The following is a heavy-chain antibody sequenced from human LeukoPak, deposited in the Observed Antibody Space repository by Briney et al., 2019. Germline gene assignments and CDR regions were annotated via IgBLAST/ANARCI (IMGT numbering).Heavy chain of an antibody. J-gene: IGHJ6*03. D-gene: IGHD3-10*01. Sequence: SETLSLTCTVSGGSISSYYWSWIRQPAGKGLEWIGRIYTSGSTNYNPSLKSRVTMSVDTSKNQFSLKLSSVTAADTAVYYCARSMVRGVMTRDYYYYYYMDVWGKGTTVTISS. V-gene: IGHV4-4*07. CDR1: GGSISSYY. CDR3: ARSMVRGVMTRDYYYYYYMDV. CDR2: IYTSGST.